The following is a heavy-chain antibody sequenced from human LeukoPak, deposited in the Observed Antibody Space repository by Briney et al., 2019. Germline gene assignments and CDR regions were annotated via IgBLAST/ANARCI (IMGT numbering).Heavy chain of an antibody. D-gene: IGHD3-10*01. J-gene: IGHJ4*02. CDR1: GGSISSISYY. CDR2: MHYSGST. Sequence: PSETLSLTCTVSGGSISSISYYWGWIRQPPGKGLEWIGSMHYSGSTYYNPSLKSRVTISVDTSKNQFSLKLSSVTAADTAVYYCARGGFRGVIVYFDYWGQGTLVTVSS. CDR3: ARGGFRGVIVYFDY. V-gene: IGHV4-39*01.